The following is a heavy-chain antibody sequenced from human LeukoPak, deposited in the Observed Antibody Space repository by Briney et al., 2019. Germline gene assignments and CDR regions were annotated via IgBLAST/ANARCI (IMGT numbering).Heavy chain of an antibody. CDR1: GYTFTSYG. V-gene: IGHV1-18*01. CDR3: AMASSSWYKSDPGMDV. J-gene: IGHJ6*02. D-gene: IGHD6-13*01. CDR2: ISAYNGNT. Sequence: ASVKVSCKASGYTFTSYGISWVRQAPGQGLEWMGWISAYNGNTNYAQKLQGRVTMTTDTSTSTAYMELRSLRSDDTAVYCCAMASSSWYKSDPGMDVWGQGTTVTVSS.